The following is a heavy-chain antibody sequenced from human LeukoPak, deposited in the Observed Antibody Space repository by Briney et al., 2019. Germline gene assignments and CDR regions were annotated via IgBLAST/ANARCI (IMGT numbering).Heavy chain of an antibody. D-gene: IGHD3-22*01. CDR3: AKGSTYYYGSSAWFDY. V-gene: IGHV3-9*03. CDR1: GFTFDDYS. CDR2: LSWNSGNI. J-gene: IGHJ4*02. Sequence: GGSLRLSCAASGFTFDDYSMHWVRQAPGKGLEWVSGLSWNSGNIGYADSVKGRFTISRDNAKNSLYLHMNSLRAGDMALYYCAKGSTYYYGSSAWFDYWGQGTLVTVSS.